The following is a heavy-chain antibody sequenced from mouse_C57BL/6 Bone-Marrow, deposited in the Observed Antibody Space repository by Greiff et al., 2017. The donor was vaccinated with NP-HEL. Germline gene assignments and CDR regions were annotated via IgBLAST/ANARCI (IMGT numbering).Heavy chain of an antibody. D-gene: IGHD1-1*01. J-gene: IGHJ1*03. CDR1: EYEFPSHD. CDR2: INSDGGST. CDR3: ASLYGSSYESYWYFDV. Sequence: EVMLVESGGGLVQPGESLKLSCESNEYEFPSHDMSWVRKTPEKRLELVAAINSDGGSTYYPDTMERRFIISRDNTKKTLYLQMSSLRSEDTALYYCASLYGSSYESYWYFDVWGTGTTVTVSS. V-gene: IGHV5-2*03.